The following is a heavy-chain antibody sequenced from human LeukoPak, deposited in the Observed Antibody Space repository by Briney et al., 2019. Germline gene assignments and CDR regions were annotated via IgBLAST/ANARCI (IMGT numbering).Heavy chain of an antibody. CDR3: ARGSGYYSYYFDY. CDR1: GYTFTGYY. CDR2: INPNSGGT. D-gene: IGHD3-22*01. V-gene: IGHV1-2*02. Sequence: GASVKVSCKASGYTFTGYYMHWVRQAPGQGLEWMGWINPNSGGTNYAQKFQGRVTMTRDTSISTAYMELGRLRSDDTAVYYCARGSGYYSYYFDYWGQGTLVTVSS. J-gene: IGHJ4*02.